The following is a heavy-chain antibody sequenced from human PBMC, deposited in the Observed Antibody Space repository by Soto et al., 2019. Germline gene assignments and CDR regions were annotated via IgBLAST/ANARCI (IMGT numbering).Heavy chain of an antibody. J-gene: IGHJ4*02. V-gene: IGHV3-73*01. CDR3: TSPGGYSGYD. D-gene: IGHD5-12*01. Sequence: EVKLVEYGGGLVQPGGSLKLSCAASGFTFSGSAMHWVRQASGKGLEWVGRIKSKTNNYATTYAASVKGRFTISRDDSKNTAYLQMNSLRTEDTAVYYCTSPGGYSGYDWGQGTLVTVSS. CDR2: IKSKTNNYAT. CDR1: GFTFSGSA.